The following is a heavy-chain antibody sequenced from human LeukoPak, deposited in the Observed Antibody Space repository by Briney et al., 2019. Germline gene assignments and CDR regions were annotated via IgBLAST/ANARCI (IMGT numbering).Heavy chain of an antibody. CDR1: GGSFSGYY. CDR2: INHSGST. D-gene: IGHD1-26*01. J-gene: IGHJ3*02. V-gene: IGHV4-34*01. Sequence: PSDTLSLTCAVYGGSFSGYYWSWIRQPPGKGLEWIGEINHSGSTNYNPSLKSRVTISVDTSKNQFSLKLSSVTAADTAVYYCARRAWELGAFDIWDQGTMVTVSS. CDR3: ARRAWELGAFDI.